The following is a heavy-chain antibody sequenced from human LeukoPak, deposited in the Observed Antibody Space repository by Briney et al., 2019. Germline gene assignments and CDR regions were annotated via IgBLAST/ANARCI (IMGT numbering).Heavy chain of an antibody. Sequence: ASETLSLTCTVSGGSISSGGYYWSWIRQPPGKGLEWIGYIYHSGSTYYNPSLKSRVTISVDRSKNQFSLKLSSVTAADTAVYYCARENSQWEEWRAFDIWGQGTMVTVSS. J-gene: IGHJ3*02. CDR3: ARENSQWEEWRAFDI. D-gene: IGHD1-26*01. CDR2: IYHSGST. CDR1: GGSISSGGYY. V-gene: IGHV4-30-2*01.